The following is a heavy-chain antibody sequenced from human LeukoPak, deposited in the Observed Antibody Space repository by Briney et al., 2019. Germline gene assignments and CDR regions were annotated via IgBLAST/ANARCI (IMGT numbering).Heavy chain of an antibody. Sequence: GGSLRLSCAASGFTISDYYMNWIRQAPGKGLEWVSYISGSGSTIYYAESVKGRFTISRDNAKNSLYLQMNSLRAEDTAVYYCARGRWSFDYWGQGTLVTVSS. V-gene: IGHV3-11*04. CDR1: GFTISDYY. J-gene: IGHJ4*02. CDR3: ARGRWSFDY. D-gene: IGHD5-24*01. CDR2: ISGSGSTI.